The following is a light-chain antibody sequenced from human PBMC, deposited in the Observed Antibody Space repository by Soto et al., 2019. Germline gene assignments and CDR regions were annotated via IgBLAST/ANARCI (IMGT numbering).Light chain of an antibody. CDR3: LQYNNWLGT. J-gene: IGKJ2*01. CDR2: GAS. V-gene: IGKV3-15*01. CDR1: QSVSSN. Sequence: EIVMTQSPATLSVSPGERATLSCRASQSVSSNLAWYQQKPGQAPRLLIYGASTRATGIPARFSGSGSGTEFTLTISSMHSEDFAVYYCLQYNNWLGTFGQGTKLEI.